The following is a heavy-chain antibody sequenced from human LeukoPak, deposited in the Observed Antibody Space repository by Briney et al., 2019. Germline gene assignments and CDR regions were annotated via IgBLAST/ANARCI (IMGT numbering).Heavy chain of an antibody. CDR1: GYTFTGYY. CDR3: ARPNSSGYYYVRAHDAFDI. Sequence: ASVKVSCKASGYTFTGYYMHWVRQAPGQGLEWMGWINPNSGGTNYAQKFQGRVTMTRDTSISTAYMELSRLRSDDTAVYYCARPNSSGYYYVRAHDAFDIWGQGTMVTVSS. J-gene: IGHJ3*02. D-gene: IGHD3-22*01. V-gene: IGHV1-2*02. CDR2: INPNSGGT.